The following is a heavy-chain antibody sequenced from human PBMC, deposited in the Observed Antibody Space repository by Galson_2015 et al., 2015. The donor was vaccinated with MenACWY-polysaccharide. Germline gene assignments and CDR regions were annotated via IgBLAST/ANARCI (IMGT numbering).Heavy chain of an antibody. Sequence: SLRLSFAASGLTFGGDCMGWGRQTPGKGLEWGANIKQVGSEKSYVDSVKGRFTISRDNARNSLYLQMDSLRVEDTGVYYCGSDILGGSNWYEGFDYWGHGTLVTVSS. D-gene: IGHD1-1*01. CDR2: IKQVGSEK. J-gene: IGHJ4*01. V-gene: IGHV3-7*01. CDR3: GSDILGGSNWYEGFDY. CDR1: GLTFGGDC.